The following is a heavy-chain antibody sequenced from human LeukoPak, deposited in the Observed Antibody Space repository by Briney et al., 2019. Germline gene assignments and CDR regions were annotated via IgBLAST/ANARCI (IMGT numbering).Heavy chain of an antibody. CDR3: ARRFISVVVAPDWFDP. CDR1: GGSISSSSYY. D-gene: IGHD2-15*01. J-gene: IGHJ5*02. Sequence: KPSETLSLTCTVSGGSISSSSYYWGWIRQPPGKGLELIGNIYYSGSTYYNPSLKSRVTISVDTSKNQFSLKLSSVTAADTAVYYCARRFISVVVAPDWFDPWGQGTLVTVSS. CDR2: IYYSGST. V-gene: IGHV4-39*01.